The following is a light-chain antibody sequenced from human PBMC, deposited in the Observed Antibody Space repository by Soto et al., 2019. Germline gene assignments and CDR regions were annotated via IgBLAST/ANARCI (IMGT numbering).Light chain of an antibody. V-gene: IGKV3D-15*01. J-gene: IGKJ2*01. CDR2: DAS. CDR1: QTVGSN. Sequence: IVMTQSPATLPVSPGERATLSCRASQTVGSNLAWYQQKPGQAPRLLIYDASTRATGIPARFSGSGSATEFTLSISSLRSEDSALYYCQQYNYWPRTFGQGTKLEI. CDR3: QQYNYWPRT.